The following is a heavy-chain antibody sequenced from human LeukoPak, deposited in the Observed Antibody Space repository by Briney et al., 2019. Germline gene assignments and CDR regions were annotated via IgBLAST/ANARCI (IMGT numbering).Heavy chain of an antibody. CDR3: ARDPKSGDDYYYYYGMDV. J-gene: IGHJ6*02. CDR2: ISAYNGNT. V-gene: IGHV1-18*01. Sequence: ASVKVSCKASGYTFTSYGISWVRQAPGQGLEWMGWISAYNGNTNYAQKLQGRVTMTTDTSTSTAYMELRSLRSDDTAVYYCARDPKSGDDYYYYYGMDVWGQGTTVTVSS. CDR1: GYTFTSYG. D-gene: IGHD3-10*01.